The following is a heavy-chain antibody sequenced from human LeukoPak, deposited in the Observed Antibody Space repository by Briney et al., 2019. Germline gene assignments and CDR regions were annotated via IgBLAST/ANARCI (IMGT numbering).Heavy chain of an antibody. CDR2: IYHSGST. CDR3: ARQGYSSGY. CDR1: SGSISSGGYY. D-gene: IGHD6-19*01. Sequence: SETLSLTCTVSSGSISSGGYYWSWIRQPPGKGLEWIGYIYHSGSTYYNPSLKSRVTISVDTSKNQFSLKLSSVTAADTAVYYCARQGYSSGYWGQGTLVTVSS. V-gene: IGHV4-30-2*01. J-gene: IGHJ4*02.